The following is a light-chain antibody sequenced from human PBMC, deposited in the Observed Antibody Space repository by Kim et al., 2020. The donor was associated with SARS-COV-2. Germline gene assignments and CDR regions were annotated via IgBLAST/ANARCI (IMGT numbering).Light chain of an antibody. CDR3: CSYAGSRIWV. CDR2: AVT. Sequence: SALTQPASVSGSPGQSITISCTGTSSDVGSYSLVSWYRQYPGKAPKLMIYAVTKRPSGVSNRFSGSKSGNTASLTISGLQAEDEADYYCCSYAGSRIWVFGGGTQRTVL. J-gene: IGLJ3*02. CDR1: SSDVGSYSL. V-gene: IGLV2-23*02.